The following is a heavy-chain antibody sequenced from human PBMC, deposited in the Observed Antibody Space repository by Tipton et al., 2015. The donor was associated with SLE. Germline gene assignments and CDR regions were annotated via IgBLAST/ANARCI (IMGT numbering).Heavy chain of an antibody. CDR1: GGSISSYY. D-gene: IGHD5-18*01. CDR3: ARGRGSYGGYYYYYYMDV. J-gene: IGHJ6*03. CDR2: IYYSGST. V-gene: IGHV4-59*01. Sequence: TLSLTCTVSGGSISSYYWSWIRQPPGKGLEWIGYIYYSGSTNYNPSRKSRVTISVDTSKNQFSLKLSSVTAADTAVYYCARGRGSYGGYYYYYYMDVWGKGTTVTVSS.